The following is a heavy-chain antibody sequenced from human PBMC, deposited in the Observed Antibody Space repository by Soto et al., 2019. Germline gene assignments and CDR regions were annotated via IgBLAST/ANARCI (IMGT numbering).Heavy chain of an antibody. CDR3: ARERKFDFWRKGLDV. J-gene: IGHJ6*02. CDR2: MDPNSGVT. V-gene: IGHV1-8*01. Sequence: GASVKVSCKASGYTFTSHDIKWVRQATGQGLEWMGWMDPNSGVTGYAQKFQGRVTMTRNTSTNTAHMELSSLTSDDTAVYYCARERKFDFWRKGLDVWGQGTTVTVSS. D-gene: IGHD3-3*01. CDR1: GYTFTSHD.